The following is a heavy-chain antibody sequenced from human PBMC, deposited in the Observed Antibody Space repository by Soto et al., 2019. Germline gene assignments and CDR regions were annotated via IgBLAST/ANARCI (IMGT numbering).Heavy chain of an antibody. J-gene: IGHJ4*02. Sequence: SLRLSCAASGFTFSSYGMHWVRQAPGKGLEWVAVIWYDGSNKYYADSVKGRFTISRDNSKNTLYLQMNSLRAEDTAVYYCARDIGYGSSRQFGYWGQGTLVTVSS. CDR3: ARDIGYGSSRQFGY. CDR1: GFTFSSYG. V-gene: IGHV3-33*01. D-gene: IGHD2-2*03. CDR2: IWYDGSNK.